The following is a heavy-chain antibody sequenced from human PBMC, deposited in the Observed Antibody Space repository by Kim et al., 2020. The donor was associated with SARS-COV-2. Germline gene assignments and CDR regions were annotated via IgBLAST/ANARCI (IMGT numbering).Heavy chain of an antibody. CDR3: ARDGGSGWYGAYYFDY. Sequence: DSVKGRFTISRDNAKNALYLQMNSLRAEDTAVYYCARDGGSGWYGAYYFDYWGQGTLVTVSS. V-gene: IGHV3-11*06. D-gene: IGHD6-19*01. J-gene: IGHJ4*01.